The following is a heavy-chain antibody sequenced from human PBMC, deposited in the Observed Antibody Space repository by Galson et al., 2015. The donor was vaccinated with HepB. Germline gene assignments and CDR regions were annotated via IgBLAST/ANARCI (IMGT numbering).Heavy chain of an antibody. D-gene: IGHD2-2*02. V-gene: IGHV6-1*01. J-gene: IGHJ4*02. CDR3: ASVLRLRKGYKSPFDY. CDR1: GDSVSSNSSL. CDR2: TYYRSKWNN. Sequence: CAISGDSVSSNSSLRNWIRQSPSRGLEWLGRTYYRSKWNNDYDVSVKSRISITSDTSKNHFSLLLNSVTLEDTAVYFCASVLRLRKGYKSPFDYWGQGTRVTVSS.